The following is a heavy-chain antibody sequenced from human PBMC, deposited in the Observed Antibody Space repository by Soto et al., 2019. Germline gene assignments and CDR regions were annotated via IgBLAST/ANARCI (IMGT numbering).Heavy chain of an antibody. V-gene: IGHV1-18*04. Sequence: QVQLLQSGAEVKEPGASVKVSCKASGYTFNNYAVSWVRQAPGQGLEWMGWYNPVIAYGQSAKKYQGRVSMTTDTSTNTAYVELKSLRSYHTAVYYCAGNISDFYGRLDPWGQGTLVTVSS. CDR1: GYTFNNYA. D-gene: IGHD2-21*02. J-gene: IGHJ5*02. CDR2: YNPVIAYG. CDR3: AGNISDFYGRLDP.